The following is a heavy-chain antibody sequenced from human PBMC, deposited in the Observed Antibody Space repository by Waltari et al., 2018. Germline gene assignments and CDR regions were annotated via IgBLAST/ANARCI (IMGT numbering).Heavy chain of an antibody. CDR1: GFTFSSYG. J-gene: IGHJ4*02. V-gene: IGHV3-30*18. Sequence: QVHLVESGGGVVQPGSSLRLSCAASGFTFSSYGMHWVRQAPGKGLEWVALISYDGSNKYYADSVKGRFTISRDNSKNTLYLQMSSLRAEDTAVYYCAKVSGSIRDRRGSPPGDYWGQGTLVTVSS. CDR3: AKVSGSIRDRRGSPPGDY. CDR2: ISYDGSNK. D-gene: IGHD3-10*01.